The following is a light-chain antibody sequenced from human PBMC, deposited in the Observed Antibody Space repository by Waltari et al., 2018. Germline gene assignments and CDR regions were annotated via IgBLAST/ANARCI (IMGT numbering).Light chain of an antibody. CDR1: DSDVGAYDF. CDR3: SSYTTSSAPGV. V-gene: IGLV2-14*01. Sequence: QSALTQPASVSGSPGQSITISCSGTDSDVGAYDFSSWYQPHPGKAPHLIIYEVSNRPSGISNRFSASKSGNTASLTISGLQAEDEADYYCSSYTTSSAPGVFGTGTRVTVL. CDR2: EVS. J-gene: IGLJ1*01.